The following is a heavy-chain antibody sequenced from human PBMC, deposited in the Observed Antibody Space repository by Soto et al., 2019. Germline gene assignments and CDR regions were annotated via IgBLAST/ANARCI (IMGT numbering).Heavy chain of an antibody. CDR1: GFTFRSYG. D-gene: IGHD3-22*01. CDR2: IWYDGSNK. J-gene: IGHJ6*02. Sequence: GGSLRLSCETSGFTFRSYGMHWVRQAPGKGLEWVAVIWYDGSNKYYADAVKGRFTISRDNSKNTLYLQMNSLRAEDTAVYYCARAPHYHDSTGYLNYYFYVMDVWGQGTTVTVSS. CDR3: ARAPHYHDSTGYLNYYFYVMDV. V-gene: IGHV3-33*01.